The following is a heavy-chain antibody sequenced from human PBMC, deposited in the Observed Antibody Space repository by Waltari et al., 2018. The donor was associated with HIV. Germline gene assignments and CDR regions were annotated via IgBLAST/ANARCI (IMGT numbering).Heavy chain of an antibody. CDR2: IKQDGSEK. J-gene: IGHJ4*02. CDR3: ARDGPYSSGWYGSDY. Sequence: EVQLVESGGGLVQPGGSLRLACAASGFTFSSFWMSWVRQAPGKGLEWVANIKQDGSEKYYVDSVKGRFTISRDNAKNSLYLQMNSLRAEDTAMYYCARDGPYSSGWYGSDYWGQGTLVTVSS. V-gene: IGHV3-7*01. CDR1: GFTFSSFW. D-gene: IGHD6-19*01.